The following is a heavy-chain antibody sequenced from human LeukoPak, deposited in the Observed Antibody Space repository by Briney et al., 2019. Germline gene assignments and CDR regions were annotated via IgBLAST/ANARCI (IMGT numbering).Heavy chain of an antibody. D-gene: IGHD3-9*01. CDR1: GYTFTSYG. CDR3: ARRSLRYFDWLLTSLDYYYGMDV. J-gene: IGHJ6*02. V-gene: IGHV1-18*01. Sequence: ASVKVSCKASGYTFTSYGISWVRQAPGQGLEWMGWISAYNGNTNYAQKLQGRVTMTTDTSTSTAYMELRSLGSDDTAVYYCARRSLRYFDWLLTSLDYYYGMDVWGQGTTVTVSS. CDR2: ISAYNGNT.